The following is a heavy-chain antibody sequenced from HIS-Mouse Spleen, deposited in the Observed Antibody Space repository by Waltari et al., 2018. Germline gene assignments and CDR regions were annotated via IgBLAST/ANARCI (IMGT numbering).Heavy chain of an antibody. Sequence: QVQLQQWGAGLLKPSETLSLTCAVYGGSFSGYYWSWSRQPPGKGLEWIGEINHSGSTNYNPSLKSRVTISVDTSKNQFSLKLSSVTAADTAVYYCASRPRVGTLGVIDYWGQGTLVTVSS. CDR3: ASRPRVGTLGVIDY. CDR2: INHSGST. D-gene: IGHD1-26*01. J-gene: IGHJ4*02. V-gene: IGHV4-34*01. CDR1: GGSFSGYY.